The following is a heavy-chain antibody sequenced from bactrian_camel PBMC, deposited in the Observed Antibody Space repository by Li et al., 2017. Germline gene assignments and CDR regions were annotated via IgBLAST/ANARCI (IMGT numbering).Heavy chain of an antibody. V-gene: IGHV3S31*01. CDR2: ISSGGKT. J-gene: IGHJ4*01. CDR1: GFTFNDYT. Sequence: DVQLVESGGGSVQAGGSLRLSCAASGFTFNDYTMRWVRQAAGKGPEWVSSISSGGKTYYSDSVKGRFTISRDNAKDTLYLQLNSQETEDTALYYCTVRPNSAEDNYWDQGTQVTVS. CDR3: TVRPNSAEDNY.